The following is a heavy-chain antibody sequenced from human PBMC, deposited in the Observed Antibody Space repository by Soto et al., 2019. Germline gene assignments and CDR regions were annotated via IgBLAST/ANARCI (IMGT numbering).Heavy chain of an antibody. CDR1: GGTFSSYA. CDR3: ARGPPGNMVRGEYWYFDL. V-gene: IGHV1-69*12. CDR2: IIPIFGTA. D-gene: IGHD3-10*01. J-gene: IGHJ2*01. Sequence: QVQLVQSGAEVKKPGSSVKVSCKASGGTFSSYAISWVRQAPGQGLEWMGGIIPIFGTANYAQKFQGRVTITADESTSTAYLELSSLGSADTAVYYCARGPPGNMVRGEYWYFDLWGRGTLVTVSS.